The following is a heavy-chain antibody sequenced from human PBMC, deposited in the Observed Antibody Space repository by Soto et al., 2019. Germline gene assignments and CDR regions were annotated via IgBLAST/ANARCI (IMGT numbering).Heavy chain of an antibody. CDR3: ARDSPEAVEMATIFDY. J-gene: IGHJ4*02. V-gene: IGHV1-46*01. CDR1: GYTFTSYY. Sequence: GASVKVSCKASGYTFTSYYMHWVRQAPGQGLEWMGIINPSGGSTSYAQKFQGRVTMTRDTSTSTVYMELSSLRSEDTAVYYCARDSPEAVEMATIFDYWGQGTLVTVSS. CDR2: INPSGGST. D-gene: IGHD5-12*01.